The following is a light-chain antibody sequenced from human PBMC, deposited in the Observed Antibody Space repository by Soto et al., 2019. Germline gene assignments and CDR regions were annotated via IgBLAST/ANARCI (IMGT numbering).Light chain of an antibody. CDR1: QGLGTN. J-gene: IGKJ1*01. CDR3: QQYGSSLPWA. Sequence: QSPATLSVYPGEKATLSCRASQGLGTNLALYHQKPGQYPRLLIYCESNSATGIPERFSGSGSGTEFTLTISRLEHDDHAVYYCQQYGSSLPWAFGQGTKV. CDR2: CES. V-gene: IGKV3-20*01.